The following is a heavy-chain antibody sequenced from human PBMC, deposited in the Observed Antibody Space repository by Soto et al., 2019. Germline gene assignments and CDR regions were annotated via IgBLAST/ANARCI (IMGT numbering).Heavy chain of an antibody. J-gene: IGHJ4*02. V-gene: IGHV3-11*01. CDR2: ISGDATTS. CDR3: AGDPYHYGSAF. D-gene: IGHD3-10*01. Sequence: GGAMRRSCAAPGFRFGDHYMTWIRQAPGKGLEWVSKISGDATTSYYADSVKGRFTVSRDNAKNSLYLQMNRLRAEDTAVYYCAGDPYHYGSAFWGQGALVTVSS. CDR1: GFRFGDHY.